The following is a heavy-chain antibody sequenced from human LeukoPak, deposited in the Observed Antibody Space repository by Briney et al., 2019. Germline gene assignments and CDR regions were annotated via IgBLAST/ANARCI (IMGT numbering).Heavy chain of an antibody. V-gene: IGHV3-11*04. J-gene: IGHJ4*02. CDR2: ISSSGSTI. Sequence: GGSLRLSCAASGFTFSDYYMNWVRQAPGKGLEWVSYISSSGSTIYYANSVQGRFTISRDSAKNSLYLQMNSLRAEDTAVYYCARARRSSGWYLPDYWGQGTLVTVSS. CDR1: GFTFSDYY. D-gene: IGHD6-19*01. CDR3: ARARRSSGWYLPDY.